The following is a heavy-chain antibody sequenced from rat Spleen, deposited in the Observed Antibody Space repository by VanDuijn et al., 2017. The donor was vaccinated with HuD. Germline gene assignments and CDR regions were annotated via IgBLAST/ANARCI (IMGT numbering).Heavy chain of an antibody. V-gene: IGHV2-63*01. J-gene: IGHJ2*01. CDR1: GFSLTSYN. CDR3: ARNTMDY. Sequence: QVQLKESGPGLVQPSQTLSLTCTVSGFSLTSYNVHWVRQPPGKGLEWMGRRRYNGDTSYNSALKSRLSISRDTSKNQVFLKMNSLQTEDTAMYFCARNTMDYWGQGVMVTVSS. D-gene: IGHD1-7*01. CDR2: RRYNGDT.